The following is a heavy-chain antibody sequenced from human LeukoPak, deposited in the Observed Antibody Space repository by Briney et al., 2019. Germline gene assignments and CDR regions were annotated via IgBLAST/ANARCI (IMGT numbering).Heavy chain of an antibody. Sequence: ASVKVSCKASGGTFSSYAISWVRQAPGQGLEWMGGIIPIFGTANYAQKFQGRVTITADESTTTAYMELSSLRSEDTAVYYCARERQQLPGFDYWGQGTLVTVSS. CDR3: ARERQQLPGFDY. CDR2: IIPIFGTA. V-gene: IGHV1-69*01. J-gene: IGHJ4*02. D-gene: IGHD6-13*01. CDR1: GGTFSSYA.